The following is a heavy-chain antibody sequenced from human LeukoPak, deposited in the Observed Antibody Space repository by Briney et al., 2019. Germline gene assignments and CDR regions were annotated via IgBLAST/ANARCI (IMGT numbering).Heavy chain of an antibody. Sequence: ASVKLSCKASGYSFTGYYMHWVRQAPGQGLEWMGWINANSGGTNYAQKFQGRVTMTRDTSISTAYMELSRLRSDDTAVYYCARVAREAHDAFDIWGQGTMVAVSS. V-gene: IGHV1-2*02. J-gene: IGHJ3*02. CDR2: INANSGGT. CDR1: GYSFTGYY. CDR3: ARVAREAHDAFDI.